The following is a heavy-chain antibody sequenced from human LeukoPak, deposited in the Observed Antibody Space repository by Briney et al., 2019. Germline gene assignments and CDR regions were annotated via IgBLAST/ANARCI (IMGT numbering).Heavy chain of an antibody. CDR3: ASSLRSNYALDY. CDR2: ISSSSSYI. Sequence: PGGSLRLSCAASGFTFSSYSMNWVRQAPGKGLEWVSSISSSSSYIYYADSVKGRFTISRDNAKNSLYLQMNSLRAEDTAVYYCASSLRSNYALDYWGQGTLVTVSS. CDR1: GFTFSSYS. J-gene: IGHJ4*02. V-gene: IGHV3-21*01. D-gene: IGHD4-11*01.